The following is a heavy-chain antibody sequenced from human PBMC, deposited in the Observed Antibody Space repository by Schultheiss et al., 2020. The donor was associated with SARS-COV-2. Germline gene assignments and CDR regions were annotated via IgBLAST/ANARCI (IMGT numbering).Heavy chain of an antibody. CDR2: IYYSGST. D-gene: IGHD3-16*02. CDR3: VSQWGSYRPDY. V-gene: IGHV4-34*01. Sequence: SETLSLTCAVYGGSFSGYYWSWIRQPPGKGLEWIGSIYYSGSTYYNPSLKSRVTMSVDTSKSQFSLRLISVTAADTAVYYCVSQWGSYRPDYWGQGTLVTVSS. CDR1: GGSFSGYY. J-gene: IGHJ4*02.